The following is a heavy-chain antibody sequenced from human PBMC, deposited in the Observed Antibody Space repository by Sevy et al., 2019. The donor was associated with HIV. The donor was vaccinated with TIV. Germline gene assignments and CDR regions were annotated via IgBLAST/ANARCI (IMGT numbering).Heavy chain of an antibody. V-gene: IGHV4-30-4*01. CDR1: GGSINSGDYY. D-gene: IGHD6-13*01. Sequence: SETLSLTCTVSGGSINSGDYYWSWIRQPPGKGLEWIGYIYYSGSTYYNPSLKSRVTISVDTSKNQFSLKLTSVTAADPAGYYCARRIAAAGGGGWFDPWGQGTLVTVSS. J-gene: IGHJ5*02. CDR3: ARRIAAAGGGGWFDP. CDR2: IYYSGST.